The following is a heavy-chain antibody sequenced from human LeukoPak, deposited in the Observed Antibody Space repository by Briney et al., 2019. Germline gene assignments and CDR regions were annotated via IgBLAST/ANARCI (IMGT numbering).Heavy chain of an antibody. V-gene: IGHV3-7*01. Sequence: GGSLRLSCAASGFTFSSYWMSWVRQAPGKGLEWVANIKQDGSEKYYVDSVKGRFTISRDNAKNSLYLQMNSLRAEDTAVYYCARVGPAAGTAGYFDYWGQGTLVTVSS. CDR2: IKQDGSEK. CDR1: GFTFSSYW. D-gene: IGHD6-13*01. J-gene: IGHJ4*02. CDR3: ARVGPAAGTAGYFDY.